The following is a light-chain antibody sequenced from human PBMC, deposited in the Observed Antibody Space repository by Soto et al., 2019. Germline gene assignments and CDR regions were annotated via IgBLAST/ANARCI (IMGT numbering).Light chain of an antibody. CDR1: QSVSSY. Sequence: EIVLTQSPATLSLSPGERATLSCRASQSVSSYLAWYQQKPGQAPSLLIYDTSNRATRIPARFSGSGSGTDFTLTISSLEPEDFAVYYCQQRSNWPPITFGGGTKVEIK. CDR2: DTS. V-gene: IGKV3-11*01. J-gene: IGKJ4*01. CDR3: QQRSNWPPIT.